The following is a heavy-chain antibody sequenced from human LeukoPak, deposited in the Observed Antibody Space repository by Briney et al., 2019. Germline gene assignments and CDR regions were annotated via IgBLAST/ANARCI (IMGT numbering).Heavy chain of an antibody. Sequence: GASVKVSCKASGYTFTGYYMHWVRQAPGQGLEWMGWINPNSGGTNYAQKFQGWVIMTRDTSISTAYMELSRLRSDDTAVYYCARDRGTAMGTRGYYGMDVWGQGTTVTVSS. CDR2: INPNSGGT. V-gene: IGHV1-2*04. CDR1: GYTFTGYY. J-gene: IGHJ6*02. CDR3: ARDRGTAMGTRGYYGMDV. D-gene: IGHD5-18*01.